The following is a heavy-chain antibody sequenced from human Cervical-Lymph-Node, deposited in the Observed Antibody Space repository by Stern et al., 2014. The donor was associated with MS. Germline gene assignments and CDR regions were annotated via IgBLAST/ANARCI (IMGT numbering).Heavy chain of an antibody. V-gene: IGHV5-51*01. D-gene: IGHD4-17*01. CDR2: IYPGHSDT. CDR1: GYSFTAYW. Sequence: EVQLVESGAEVKKPGESLKISCKGSGYSFTAYWIAWVRQMPGKGLEWRGIIYPGHSDTRYSPSFRGQVTISADKSISTAYLQWSSLKASDTAMYYCARDYGDYAFDYWGQGTLVTVSS. CDR3: ARDYGDYAFDY. J-gene: IGHJ4*02.